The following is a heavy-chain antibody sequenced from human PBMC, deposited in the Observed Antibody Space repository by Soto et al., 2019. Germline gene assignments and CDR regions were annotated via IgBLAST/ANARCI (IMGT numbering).Heavy chain of an antibody. Sequence: GASVKVSCKASGYTFTSYDINWVRQATGQGLEWMGWMNPNSGNTGYAQKFQGRVTMTRNTSISTAYMELSSLRSEDTAVYYCASLPRAGDFWSGTRNGMDVWGQGTTVTVSS. V-gene: IGHV1-8*01. CDR1: GYTFTSYD. CDR2: MNPNSGNT. D-gene: IGHD3-3*01. J-gene: IGHJ6*02. CDR3: ASLPRAGDFWSGTRNGMDV.